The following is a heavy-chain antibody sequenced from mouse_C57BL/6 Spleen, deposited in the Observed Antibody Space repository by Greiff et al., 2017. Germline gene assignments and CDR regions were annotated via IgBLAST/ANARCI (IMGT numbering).Heavy chain of an antibody. D-gene: IGHD2-4*01. V-gene: IGHV5-17*01. CDR3: SRGDDYGVYFDY. CDR2: ISSGSSTI. J-gene: IGHJ2*01. CDR1: GFTFSDYG. Sequence: EVNVVESGGGLVKPGGSLKLSCAASGFTFSDYGMHWVRQAPEKGLEWVAYISSGSSTIYYADTVKGRCTISRDNAKNTLFLQMTSLRSEDTAMYYCSRGDDYGVYFDYWGQGTTLTVSS.